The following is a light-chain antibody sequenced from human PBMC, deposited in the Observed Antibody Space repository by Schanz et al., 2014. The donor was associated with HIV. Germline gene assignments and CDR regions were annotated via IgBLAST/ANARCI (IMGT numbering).Light chain of an antibody. CDR1: TGDIGSYDL. V-gene: IGLV2-14*02. J-gene: IGLJ1*01. Sequence: QSALTQPASVSGSPGQSITISCTGTTGDIGSYDLVSWYQQHPGKAPKLLIYEVAKRPSGVSNRFSGSKSGNTASLTISGLQPEDEADYYCNSYSHSNTYVFGSGTKLTVL. CDR2: EVA. CDR3: NSYSHSNTYV.